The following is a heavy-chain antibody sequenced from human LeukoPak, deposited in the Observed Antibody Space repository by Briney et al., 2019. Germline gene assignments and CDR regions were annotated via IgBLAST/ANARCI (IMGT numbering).Heavy chain of an antibody. V-gene: IGHV4-59*08. J-gene: IGHJ2*01. CDR2: IYYSGST. CDR1: GDSITNYY. CDR3: ARLRYCSGGSCYSDYFDL. Sequence: SETLSLTCTISGDSITNYYWNWIRQPPGKGLEWIGYIYYSGSTNYNPSLKSRVTISVDTSKNQFSLKLSSVTAADTAVYYCARLRYCSGGSCYSDYFDLWGRGTLVTVSS. D-gene: IGHD2-15*01.